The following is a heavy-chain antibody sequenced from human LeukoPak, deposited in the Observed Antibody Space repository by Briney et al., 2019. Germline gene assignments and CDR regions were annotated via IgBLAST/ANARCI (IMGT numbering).Heavy chain of an antibody. V-gene: IGHV4-34*01. D-gene: IGHD2-15*01. CDR2: INHSGST. Sequence: SETLSLTCAVYGGSFSGYYWSWIRQPPGKGLEWIGEINHSGSTNYNPSLKSRVIISVDTSKNQFSLKLSSVTAADTAVYYCARGNDRHTPSERGDCSGGSCSTETYYFDYWGQGTLVTVSS. CDR1: GGSFSGYY. J-gene: IGHJ4*02. CDR3: ARGNDRHTPSERGDCSGGSCSTETYYFDY.